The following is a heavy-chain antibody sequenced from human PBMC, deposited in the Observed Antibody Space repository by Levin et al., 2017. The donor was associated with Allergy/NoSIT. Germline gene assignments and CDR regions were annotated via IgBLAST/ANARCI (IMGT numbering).Heavy chain of an antibody. CDR1: GFTFSSYS. V-gene: IGHV3-48*01. J-gene: IGHJ4*02. CDR3: ASAGDYDFWSGYYPFDY. D-gene: IGHD3-3*01. CDR2: ISSSSSTI. Sequence: PGGSLRLSCAASGFTFSSYSMNWVRQAPGKGLEWVSYISSSSSTIYYADSVKGRFTISRDNAKNSLYLQMNSLRAEDTAVYYCASAGDYDFWSGYYPFDYWGQGTLVTVSS.